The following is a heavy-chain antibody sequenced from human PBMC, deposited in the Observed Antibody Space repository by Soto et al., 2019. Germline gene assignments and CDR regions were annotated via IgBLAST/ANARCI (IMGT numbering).Heavy chain of an antibody. J-gene: IGHJ4*02. V-gene: IGHV1-69*13. Sequence: ASVKVSCKASGGTFSSYAISWVRQAPGQGLEWMGGIIPIFGTANYAQKFQGRVTITADESTSTAYMELSSLRSEDTAVYYCARACCDSSGYNYFDYWGQGTLVTVSS. CDR1: GGTFSSYA. CDR3: ARACCDSSGYNYFDY. D-gene: IGHD3-22*01. CDR2: IIPIFGTA.